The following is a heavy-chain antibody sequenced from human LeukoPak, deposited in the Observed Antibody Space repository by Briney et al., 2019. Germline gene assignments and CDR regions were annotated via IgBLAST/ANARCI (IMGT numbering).Heavy chain of an antibody. Sequence: SETLSLTCAVYAGSFSNYYWSWTRQPPGKGLEWIGEIYHSGSTNYNPSLKSRVTISVDTSKNQFSLKLSSVIAADTAMYYCARGSFDYGDYQIFDYWGQGTPVTVSS. CDR3: ARGSFDYGDYQIFDY. D-gene: IGHD4-17*01. J-gene: IGHJ4*02. CDR2: IYHSGST. V-gene: IGHV4-34*01. CDR1: AGSFSNYY.